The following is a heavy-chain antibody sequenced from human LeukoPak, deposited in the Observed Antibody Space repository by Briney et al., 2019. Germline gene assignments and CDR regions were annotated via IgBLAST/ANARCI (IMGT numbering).Heavy chain of an antibody. Sequence: SETLSLTCTVSGGSISRSSYYWGWIRQPPGKGVEWIGYIYYSGSTNYNPSLKSRVTISLDTSKSQFSLKLSSVTAADTAVYYCAGLNGEYWGQGTLVTVSS. CDR1: GGSISRSSYY. J-gene: IGHJ4*02. CDR3: AGLNGEY. D-gene: IGHD1-1*01. CDR2: IYYSGST. V-gene: IGHV4-61*05.